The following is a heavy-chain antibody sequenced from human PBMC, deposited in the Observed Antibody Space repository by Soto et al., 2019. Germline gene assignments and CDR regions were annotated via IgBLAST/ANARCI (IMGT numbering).Heavy chain of an antibody. V-gene: IGHV4-39*01. CDR2: IYYSGST. D-gene: IGHD3-3*01. CDR1: GGSISSSSYY. Sequence: QLQLQESGPGLVKPSETLSLTCTVSGGSISSSSYYWGWIRQPPGKGLEWIGSIYYSGSTYYNPSLKSRVTISVDTSKNQSSLKLSSVTAADTAVYYCARHAVPYYDFWSGPNYYFDYWGQGTLVTVSS. J-gene: IGHJ4*02. CDR3: ARHAVPYYDFWSGPNYYFDY.